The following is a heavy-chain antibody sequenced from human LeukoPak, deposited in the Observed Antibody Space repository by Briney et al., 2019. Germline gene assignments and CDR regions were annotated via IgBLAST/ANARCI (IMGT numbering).Heavy chain of an antibody. J-gene: IGHJ3*02. CDR3: ARALVVPAAKAFDI. CDR2: INHSGST. Sequence: SETLSLTCAVYGGSFSGYYWSWIRQPPGKGLEWIGEINHSGSTNYNPSLKSRVTISVDTSENQFSLKLSSVTAADTAVYYCARALVVPAAKAFDIWGQGTMVTVSS. CDR1: GGSFSGYY. V-gene: IGHV4-34*01. D-gene: IGHD2-2*01.